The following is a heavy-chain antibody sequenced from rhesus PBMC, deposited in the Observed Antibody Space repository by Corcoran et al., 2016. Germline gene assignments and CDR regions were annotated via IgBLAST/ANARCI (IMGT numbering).Heavy chain of an antibody. CDR1: GFSLSTSGMG. D-gene: IGHD1-38*01. J-gene: IGHJ4*01. CDR2: IYWDYDK. CDR3: ARGPEYEHRFDY. V-gene: IGHV2S1*01. Sequence: QVTLKESGPALVKPTQTLTLTCPFSGFSLSTSGMGVGWIRPPPGKALEWLASIYWDYDKYYSTSLKSRLTISKDTSKNQVVLTMTNMDPVDTATYYCARGPEYEHRFDYWGQGVLVTVSS.